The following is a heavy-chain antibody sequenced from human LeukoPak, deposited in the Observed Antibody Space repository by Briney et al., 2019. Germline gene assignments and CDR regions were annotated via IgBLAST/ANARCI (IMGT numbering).Heavy chain of an antibody. Sequence: SETLSLTCTVSGGSISSYYWSWIRQPAGKGLEWIGRIYTSGCPHYNPSLISRVTMSVDTSKNQFSLKPRTVHSADTAVYYGARDTSIVVAKLYYYYGMDVWGQGTTVTVSS. CDR2: IYTSGCP. D-gene: IGHD3-22*01. CDR3: ARDTSIVVAKLYYYYGMDV. J-gene: IGHJ6*02. CDR1: GGSISSYY. V-gene: IGHV4-4*07.